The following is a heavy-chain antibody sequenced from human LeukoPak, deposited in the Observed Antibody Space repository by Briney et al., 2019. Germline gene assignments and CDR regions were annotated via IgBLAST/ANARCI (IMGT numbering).Heavy chain of an antibody. Sequence: SETLSLTCAVSGYSISSGHYWGWIRQPPGKGLEWIGSIDHSGTTYYNPSLKSRVSISVDMSKNQFSLNLSSVTAADTAVYYCARDIVPGHFDYSGQGTLVTVSS. D-gene: IGHD3-16*02. CDR1: GYSISSGHY. V-gene: IGHV4-38-2*02. CDR2: IDHSGTT. J-gene: IGHJ4*02. CDR3: ARDIVPGHFDY.